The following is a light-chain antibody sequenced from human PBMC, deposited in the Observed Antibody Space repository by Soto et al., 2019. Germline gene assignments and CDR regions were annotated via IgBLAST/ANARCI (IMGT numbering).Light chain of an antibody. CDR1: QSVSGSY. Sequence: ETVLTQSPGTLSLSPGERAILSCRASQSVSGSYLAWYQQKPGQAPRLLIYRASSRATGIPDRFSGSGSGTDFTLTISRLEPEDFAVYYCQQYGSSPPYTFGQGTKVDIK. J-gene: IGKJ2*01. CDR2: RAS. CDR3: QQYGSSPPYT. V-gene: IGKV3-20*01.